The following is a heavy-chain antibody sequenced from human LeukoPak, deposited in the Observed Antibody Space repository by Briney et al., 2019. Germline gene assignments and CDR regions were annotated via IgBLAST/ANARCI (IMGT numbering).Heavy chain of an antibody. CDR3: ARDGAIFGVVTAYYYYYGMDV. Sequence: KPGGSLRLSCAASGFTFSSYSMNWVRQAPGKGLEWVSSISSSSSYIYYADSVKGRFTISRDNAKNSLYLQMNSLRAEDTAVYYCARDGAIFGVVTAYYYYYGMDVWGQGTTVTVSS. CDR1: GFTFSSYS. D-gene: IGHD3-3*01. CDR2: ISSSSSYI. J-gene: IGHJ6*02. V-gene: IGHV3-21*01.